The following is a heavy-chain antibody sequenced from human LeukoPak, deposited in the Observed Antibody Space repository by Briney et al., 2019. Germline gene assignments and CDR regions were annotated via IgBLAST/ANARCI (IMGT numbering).Heavy chain of an antibody. CDR3: ARDDEVVVPAAARGYSGYDNAYYYYYGMDV. D-gene: IGHD5-12*01. CDR2: ICSSGSTI. V-gene: IGHV3-11*01. J-gene: IGHJ6*02. CDR1: GFTFSDYY. Sequence: MPGGSLRLSCAASGFTFSDYYMSWIRQAPGKGLEWVSYICSSGSTIYYADSVKGRFTISRDNAKNSLYLQMNSLRAEDTAVYYCARDDEVVVPAAARGYSGYDNAYYYYYGMDVWGQGTTVTVSS.